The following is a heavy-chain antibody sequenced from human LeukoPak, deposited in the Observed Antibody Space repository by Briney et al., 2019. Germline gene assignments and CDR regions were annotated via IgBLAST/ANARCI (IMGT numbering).Heavy chain of an antibody. J-gene: IGHJ4*02. Sequence: ASVKVSCKASGYTFTSYDINWVRQATGQGLEWMGWMNPNSGNTGYAQKFQGRVTITRDTSASTAYMELSSLRSEDTAVYYCARRAHGYSSGWYDPSFDYWGQGTLVTVSS. CDR2: MNPNSGNT. D-gene: IGHD6-19*01. CDR3: ARRAHGYSSGWYDPSFDY. CDR1: GYTFTSYD. V-gene: IGHV1-8*03.